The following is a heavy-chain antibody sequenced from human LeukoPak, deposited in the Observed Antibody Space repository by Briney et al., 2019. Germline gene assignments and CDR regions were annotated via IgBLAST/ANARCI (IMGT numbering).Heavy chain of an antibody. CDR1: GFTFSSYG. CDR3: AKDRAARPDDAFDI. CDR2: IRYDGSNK. J-gene: IGHJ3*02. Sequence: GGSLRLSCAASGFTFSSYGMHWVRQAPGKGLEWVAFIRYDGSNKYYADSVKGRFTISRDNSKNTLYLQMNSLRAEDTAVYYCAKDRAARPDDAFDIWGQGTMVTVSS. V-gene: IGHV3-30*02. D-gene: IGHD6-6*01.